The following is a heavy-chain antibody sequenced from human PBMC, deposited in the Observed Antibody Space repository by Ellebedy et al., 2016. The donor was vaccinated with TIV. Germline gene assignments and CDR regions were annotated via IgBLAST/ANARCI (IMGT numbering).Heavy chain of an antibody. D-gene: IGHD1-14*01. Sequence: GGSLRLSXAASGFTFSSYSMNWVRQAPGKGLEWVANIKQDGSEKYYVDSVKGRFTISRDNAKNSLFLQMNSLRAEDTAVYYCARRYFDYWGQGTLVTVSS. CDR3: ARRYFDY. CDR1: GFTFSSYS. V-gene: IGHV3-7*01. J-gene: IGHJ4*02. CDR2: IKQDGSEK.